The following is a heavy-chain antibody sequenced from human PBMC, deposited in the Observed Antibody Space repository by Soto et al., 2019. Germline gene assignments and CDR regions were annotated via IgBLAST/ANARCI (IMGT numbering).Heavy chain of an antibody. CDR1: GGSISSYY. V-gene: IGHV4-59*01. D-gene: IGHD5-12*01. J-gene: IGHJ4*02. CDR2: IYYSGST. CDR3: ARKWRPTFDF. Sequence: PSGTLSLTCTVSGGSISSYYWSWIRQPPGKGLEWIGYIYYSGSTNYNPSLKSRVTISVDTSKNQFSLKLSSVTAADASVYYCARKWRPTFDFRGQGTLVTVSS.